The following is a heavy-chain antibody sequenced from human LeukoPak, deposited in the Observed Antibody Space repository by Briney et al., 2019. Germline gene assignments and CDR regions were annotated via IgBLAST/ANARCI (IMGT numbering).Heavy chain of an antibody. CDR2: IYPDDSDT. Sequence: GASLKISCETSGYPFTKFWVGWVRQTPGKGLEWLGMIYPDDSDTRYSPSFQGQVTMSVDKSISIVYLHWSSLKASDTAIYYRVRGKGSGTYYGFDYWGQGTVVSVVS. CDR1: GYPFTKFW. CDR3: VRGKGSGTYYGFDY. V-gene: IGHV5-51*01. J-gene: IGHJ4*02. D-gene: IGHD3-10*01.